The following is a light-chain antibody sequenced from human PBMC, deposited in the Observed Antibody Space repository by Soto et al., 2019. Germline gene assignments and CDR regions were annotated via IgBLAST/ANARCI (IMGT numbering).Light chain of an antibody. CDR2: GAS. V-gene: IGKV3-15*01. CDR3: QQYNNSSSIT. J-gene: IGKJ5*01. CDR1: QSVSSN. Sequence: EIVMTQSPATLSVSPMERATLSCRASQSVSSNLGWYQQRPGQAPRLLIYGASTRATGIPARFSGSGSGTEFTLTISSLQSEDSAVYYCQQYNNSSSITFGQGTRLEIK.